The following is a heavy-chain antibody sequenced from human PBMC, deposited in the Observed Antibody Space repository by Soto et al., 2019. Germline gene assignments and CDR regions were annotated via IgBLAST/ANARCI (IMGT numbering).Heavy chain of an antibody. CDR2: ISSNGGST. V-gene: IGHV3-64*02. J-gene: IGHJ4*02. CDR3: ARGAGCFDY. D-gene: IGHD6-13*01. CDR1: GFTFSSYA. Sequence: EVQLVESGEGLVQPGGSLRLSCAASGFTFSSYAMHWVRQAPGKGLEYVSAISSNGGSTYYADSVKGRFTISRDNSKNTLYLQMGSLRAEDMAVYYCARGAGCFDYWGQGTLVTVSS.